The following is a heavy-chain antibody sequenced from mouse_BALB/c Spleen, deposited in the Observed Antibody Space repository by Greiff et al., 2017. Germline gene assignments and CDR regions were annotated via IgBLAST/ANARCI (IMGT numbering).Heavy chain of an antibody. J-gene: IGHJ4*01. V-gene: IGHV1-5*01. CDR3: TRFYGSILYAMDY. CDR1: GYTFTSYW. Sequence: EVQLQQSGAELAKPGASVKMSCKASGYTFTSYWMHWVKQRPGQGLEWIGAIYPGNSDTSYNQKFKGKAKLTAVTSTSTAYMELSSLTNEDSAVYYCTRFYGSILYAMDYWGQGTSVTVSS. CDR2: IYPGNSDT. D-gene: IGHD1-1*01.